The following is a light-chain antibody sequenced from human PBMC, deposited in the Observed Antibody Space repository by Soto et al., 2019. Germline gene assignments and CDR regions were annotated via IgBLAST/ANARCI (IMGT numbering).Light chain of an antibody. CDR1: QSVSSN. CDR2: GAS. J-gene: IGKJ2*01. Sequence: EIVMTQSPATLSVSPGERATLSCSASQSVSSNLPWYRQKPGQAPTLVIYGASARATGIPARFSGSGSGTEFTLTNSRLQSEDFACYFCQHYNTWPFTFGQGPKLDMK. V-gene: IGKV3-15*01. CDR3: QHYNTWPFT.